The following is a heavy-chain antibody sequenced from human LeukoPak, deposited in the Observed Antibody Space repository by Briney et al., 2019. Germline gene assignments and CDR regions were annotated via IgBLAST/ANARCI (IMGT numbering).Heavy chain of an antibody. CDR3: ARDKGDYGDYYWFDP. D-gene: IGHD4-17*01. CDR1: GGSFSGYY. V-gene: IGHV4-34*01. Sequence: PSETLSLTCAVYGGSFSGYYWSWIRQPPGKGLEWIGEINHSGSTNCNPSLKSRVTISVDTSKNQFSLKLSSVTAADTAVYYCARDKGDYGDYYWFDPWGQGTLVTVSS. J-gene: IGHJ5*02. CDR2: INHSGST.